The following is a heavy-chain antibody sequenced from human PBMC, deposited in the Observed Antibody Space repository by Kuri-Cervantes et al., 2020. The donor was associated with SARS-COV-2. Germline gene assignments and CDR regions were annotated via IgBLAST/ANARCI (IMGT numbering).Heavy chain of an antibody. V-gene: IGHV4-38-2*01. CDR2: IYHSGST. Sequence: SETLSLTCAVSGYSISSGYYWGWIRQPPGKGLEWIGSIYHSGSTYYNPSLKSRVTMSVDTSKNQFSLKRSSVTAADTAVYYCARVVRGVVDYWGQGTLVTVSS. J-gene: IGHJ4*02. CDR3: ARVVRGVVDY. CDR1: GYSISSGYY. D-gene: IGHD3-10*01.